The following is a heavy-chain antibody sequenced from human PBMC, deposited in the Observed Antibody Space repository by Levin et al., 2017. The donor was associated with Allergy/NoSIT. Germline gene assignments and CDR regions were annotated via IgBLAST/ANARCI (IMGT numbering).Heavy chain of an antibody. CDR3: ARARPAGVGLVGATGDGLDV. CDR1: GYTFTNYH. CDR2: INPSSGSM. V-gene: IGHV1-46*01. D-gene: IGHD1-26*01. Sequence: GESLKISCTASGYTFTNYHIHWVRQAPGQGLEWMGIINPSSGSMSNPKKFQGRVIMTRDKSTTTVYMDLSSLRPEDTAVYYCARARPAGVGLVGATGDGLDVWGQGTTVIVSS. J-gene: IGHJ6*02.